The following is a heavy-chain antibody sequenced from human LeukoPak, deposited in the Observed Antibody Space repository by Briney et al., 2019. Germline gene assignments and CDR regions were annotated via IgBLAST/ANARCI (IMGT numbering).Heavy chain of an antibody. CDR1: GYSFTSYW. Sequence: GESLKISCKGSGYSFTSYWISWVRQMPGKGLEWMGRIDPSDSYTNYSPSFQGHVTISADMSISTAYLQWSSLKASDTAMYYCASLAVYGSGSYYNDDYWGQGTLVTVSS. CDR3: ASLAVYGSGSYYNDDY. D-gene: IGHD3-10*01. CDR2: IDPSDSYT. J-gene: IGHJ4*02. V-gene: IGHV5-10-1*01.